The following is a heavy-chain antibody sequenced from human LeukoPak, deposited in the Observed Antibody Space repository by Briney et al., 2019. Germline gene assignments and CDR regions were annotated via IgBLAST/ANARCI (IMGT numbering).Heavy chain of an antibody. CDR2: INSDGSST. Sequence: GGSLRLSCAASGFTLSSYWMHWVRQAPGKGLVWVSRINSDGSSTSYADSVKGRFTISRDNAKNTLYLQMNSLRAEDTAVYYCAKDHGGQLSYFDYWGQGTLVTVSS. CDR3: AKDHGGQLSYFDY. V-gene: IGHV3-74*01. J-gene: IGHJ4*02. CDR1: GFTLSSYW. D-gene: IGHD3-16*01.